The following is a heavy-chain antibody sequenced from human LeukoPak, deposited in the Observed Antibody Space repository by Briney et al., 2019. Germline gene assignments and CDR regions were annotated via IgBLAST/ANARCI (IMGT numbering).Heavy chain of an antibody. CDR2: IYPGDSDT. J-gene: IGHJ6*02. Sequence: GESLNISCKASGYSFTSYWIGWVRQMPGKGLEWMGFIYPGDSDTRYSPSFQGQVTISADKSISTAYLQWSSLKASDTAMYYCARSISNSSFYYYFGIDVWGQGTTVTVSS. D-gene: IGHD6-6*01. V-gene: IGHV5-51*01. CDR1: GYSFTSYW. CDR3: ARSISNSSFYYYFGIDV.